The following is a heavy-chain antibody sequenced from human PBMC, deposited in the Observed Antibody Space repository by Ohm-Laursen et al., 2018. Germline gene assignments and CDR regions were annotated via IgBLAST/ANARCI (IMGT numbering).Heavy chain of an antibody. D-gene: IGHD2-2*01. CDR1: GSTFSSYA. J-gene: IGHJ6*02. CDR2: IIPIFGTA. Sequence: SSVKVSCQASGSTFSSYAISWVRQAPGQGLEWMGGIIPIFGTANYAQKFQGRVTITADKSTSTAYMELSSLRSEDTAVYYCARDLRKIVVVPDKYRANYYYYYGMDVWGQGTTVTVSS. V-gene: IGHV1-69*06. CDR3: ARDLRKIVVVPDKYRANYYYYYGMDV.